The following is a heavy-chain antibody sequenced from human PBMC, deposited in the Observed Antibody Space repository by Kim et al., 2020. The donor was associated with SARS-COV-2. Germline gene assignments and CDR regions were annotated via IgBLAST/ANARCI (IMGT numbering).Heavy chain of an antibody. J-gene: IGHJ6*02. CDR2: INPNSGGT. D-gene: IGHD5-18*01. Sequence: ASVKVSCKASGYTFTGYYMYWVRQAPGQGLEWMGWINPNSGGTNYAQKFQGWVTMTRDTSISTAYMELSRLRSDDTAVYYCAREDYIYGFDDYYYGLDVWGQGTTVTVSS. V-gene: IGHV1-2*04. CDR1: GYTFTGYY. CDR3: AREDYIYGFDDYYYGLDV.